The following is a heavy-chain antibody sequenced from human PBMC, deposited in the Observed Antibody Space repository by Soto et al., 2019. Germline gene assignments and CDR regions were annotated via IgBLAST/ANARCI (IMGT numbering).Heavy chain of an antibody. Sequence: GGSLRLSCAASGFTFSSYAMHWVRQAPGKGLEWVAVISYDGSNKYYADSVKGRFTISRDNSKNTLYLQMNSLRAEDTAVYYCARELRYSSSLHNWFDPWGQGTLVTVSS. CDR2: ISYDGSNK. CDR1: GFTFSSYA. D-gene: IGHD6-13*01. J-gene: IGHJ5*02. V-gene: IGHV3-30-3*01. CDR3: ARELRYSSSLHNWFDP.